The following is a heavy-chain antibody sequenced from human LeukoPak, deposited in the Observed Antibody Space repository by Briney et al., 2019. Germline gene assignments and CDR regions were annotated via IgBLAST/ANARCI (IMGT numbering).Heavy chain of an antibody. J-gene: IGHJ4*02. CDR1: GYTFTSYA. V-gene: IGHV1-3*01. CDR3: ARKGELLWFGELSHYYFDY. Sequence: ASVKVSCKASGYTFTSYAMHWVRQAPGQRLEWMGWINAGNGNTKYSQKFQGRVTITRDTSASTAYMELSSLRSEDTAVYYCARKGELLWFGELSHYYFDYWGQGTLVTVSS. CDR2: INAGNGNT. D-gene: IGHD3-10*01.